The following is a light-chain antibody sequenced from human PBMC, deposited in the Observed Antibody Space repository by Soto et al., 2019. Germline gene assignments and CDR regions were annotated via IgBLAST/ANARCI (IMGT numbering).Light chain of an antibody. CDR1: SSNIGSTT. J-gene: IGLJ3*02. V-gene: IGLV1-44*01. Sequence: QSVLTQPPSASGTPGQRVTIACSGSSSNIGSTTVKWYQQLPGTAPKLLIYNNTQRPSGVPDRFSGSKSGTSASLAISGLQSEDEADYYWAAWDDSLNGVVFGGGTKLTVL. CDR2: NNT. CDR3: AAWDDSLNGVV.